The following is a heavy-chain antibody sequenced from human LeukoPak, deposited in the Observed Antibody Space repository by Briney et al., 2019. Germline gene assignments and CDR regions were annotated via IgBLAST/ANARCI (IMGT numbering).Heavy chain of an antibody. Sequence: QSGGSLRLSCAASGFTFSSYGMHWVRQAPGKGLEWVAVISYDGSNKYYADFVKGRFTISRDNAKNSLYLQMNSLRAEDTAVYYCAREAGTYDYWGQGTLVTVSS. V-gene: IGHV3-30*03. CDR2: ISYDGSNK. CDR1: GFTFSSYG. CDR3: AREAGTYDY. J-gene: IGHJ4*02. D-gene: IGHD1-7*01.